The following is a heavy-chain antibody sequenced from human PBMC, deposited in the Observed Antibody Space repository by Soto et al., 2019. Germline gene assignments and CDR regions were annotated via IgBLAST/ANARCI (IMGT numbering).Heavy chain of an antibody. J-gene: IGHJ4*02. V-gene: IGHV4-31*03. D-gene: IGHD2-21*02. CDR1: GGSISSGGYY. CDR3: ASGNSDCGGDCYDYFDY. CDR2: IYYSGST. Sequence: QVQLQESGPGLVKPSQTLSLTCTVSGGSISSGGYYWSWIRQHPGKGLEWIGYIYYSGSTYYNPSLKSRVTISVDTSKNQFSLKLSSVTAADTAVYCCASGNSDCGGDCYDYFDYWGQGTLVTVSS.